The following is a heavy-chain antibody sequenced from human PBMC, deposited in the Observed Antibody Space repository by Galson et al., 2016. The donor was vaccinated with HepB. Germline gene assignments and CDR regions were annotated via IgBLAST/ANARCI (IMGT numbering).Heavy chain of an antibody. D-gene: IGHD3-3*01. Sequence: SVKVSCKASGYTFTIFGISWVRQAPGQGLEWVGRINPNTGDTNYAQQFQGRVTLTRDRSISTAFMELSRLRSDDTAVYYCTRGFDYFDYWGQGTLVTIPS. CDR1: GYTFTIFG. CDR3: TRGFDYFDY. J-gene: IGHJ4*02. V-gene: IGHV1-2*06. CDR2: INPNTGDT.